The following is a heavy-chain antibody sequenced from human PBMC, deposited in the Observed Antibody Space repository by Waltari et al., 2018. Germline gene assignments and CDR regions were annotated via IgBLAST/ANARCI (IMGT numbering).Heavy chain of an antibody. D-gene: IGHD3-3*01. CDR3: ARSPSRSGIDYYYGLDV. J-gene: IGHJ6*02. Sequence: EVQMVESGGGLIQPGGSLRLSCAVSGFTVSSNYMNWVRQAPGKGLGWVSVIYGGERTYYADSVKGRFTISRDNSKNTLYLQMNSLRAEDTAVYYCARSPSRSGIDYYYGLDVWGQGTTVTVSS. CDR2: IYGGERT. CDR1: GFTVSSNY. V-gene: IGHV3-53*01.